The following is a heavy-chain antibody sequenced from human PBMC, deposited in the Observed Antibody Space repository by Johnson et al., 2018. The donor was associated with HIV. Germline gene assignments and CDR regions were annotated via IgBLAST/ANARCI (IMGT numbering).Heavy chain of an antibody. CDR1: GFTVSSNY. J-gene: IGHJ3*02. V-gene: IGHV3-66*03. D-gene: IGHD2-15*01. CDR3: AKDNIVVVSRDAFDI. CDR2: IYSGGST. Sequence: VQLVESGGGLIQPGGSLRLSCAVSGFTVSSNYMSWVRQAPGKGLERVSVIYSGGSTYYADSVKGRFTISRDNSKNTLYLQMNSLRAEDTAVYYCAKDNIVVVSRDAFDIWGQGTMVTVSS.